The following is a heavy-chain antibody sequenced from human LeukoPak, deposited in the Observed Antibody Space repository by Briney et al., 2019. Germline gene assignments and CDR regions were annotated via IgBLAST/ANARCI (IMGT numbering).Heavy chain of an antibody. CDR3: TTGNFGPY. Sequence: GGSLRLSCAASGFTFSDAWMNWVRQAPGKGLEWVGRIKRKTEGGTTDYVAPVKGRFIISRDDSKNTLYLQMNSLKTEDTAFYYCTTGNFGPYWGQGTLVTVSS. V-gene: IGHV3-15*07. CDR1: GFTFSDAW. J-gene: IGHJ4*02. D-gene: IGHD3-10*01. CDR2: IKRKTEGGTT.